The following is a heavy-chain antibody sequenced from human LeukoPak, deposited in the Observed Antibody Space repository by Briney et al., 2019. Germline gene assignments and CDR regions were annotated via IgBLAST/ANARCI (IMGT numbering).Heavy chain of an antibody. V-gene: IGHV1-2*02. CDR2: INPNSGGT. D-gene: IGHD2-8*01. CDR3: ARVEYCTKGVCINFDL. J-gene: IGHJ4*02. CDR1: GYTFTGPY. Sequence: ASVKVSCKASGYTFTGPYIHWIRQAPGQGLKCMGWINPNSGGTKYAQKFQGRVTVTRDTSPSTAYMELSGLRADDTAAYYCARVEYCTKGVCINFDLWGQGTLVTVSS.